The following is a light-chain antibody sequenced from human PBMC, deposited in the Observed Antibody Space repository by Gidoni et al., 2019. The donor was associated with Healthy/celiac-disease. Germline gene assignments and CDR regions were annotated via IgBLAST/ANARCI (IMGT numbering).Light chain of an antibody. V-gene: IGKV3-11*01. Sequence: EIVLTQSPATLSLSPGERATLSCRASQSFSSYLAWYQQKPGQAPRLLIYDASNRATGLPARFSGSGSGTDFTLTISSLEPEDFAVYYCQQRSNWPPEFTFGPGTKVDIK. J-gene: IGKJ3*01. CDR3: QQRSNWPPEFT. CDR2: DAS. CDR1: QSFSSY.